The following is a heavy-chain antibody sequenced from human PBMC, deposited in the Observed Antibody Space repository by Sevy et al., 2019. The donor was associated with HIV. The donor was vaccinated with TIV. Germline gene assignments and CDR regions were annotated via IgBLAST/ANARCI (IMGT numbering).Heavy chain of an antibody. V-gene: IGHV3-73*01. CDR1: GFAFRGSA. D-gene: IGHD1-26*01. Sequence: GGSLRLSCAASGFAFRGSAIHWVRQASGKGLEWIGRIRSKGNSFATDNVPSVKGRFTISRDDSKKTAYLQMSSLKIDDTAVYYCAGQVGDTVMAIFDYWGQGTLVTVSS. J-gene: IGHJ4*02. CDR3: AGQVGDTVMAIFDY. CDR2: IRSKGNSFAT.